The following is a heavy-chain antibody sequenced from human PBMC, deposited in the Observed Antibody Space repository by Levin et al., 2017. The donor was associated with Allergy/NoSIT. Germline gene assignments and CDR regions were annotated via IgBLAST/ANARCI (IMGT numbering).Heavy chain of an antibody. J-gene: IGHJ6*02. D-gene: IGHD1-1*01. CDR1: GGSVSSGSYY. CDR3: AREEKLERRGRASVTRYYGMDV. CDR2: IYYSGST. Sequence: SETLSLTCTVSGGSVSSGSYYWSWIRQPPGKGLEWIGYIYYSGSTNYNPSLKSRVTISVDTSKNQFSLKLSSVTAADTAVYYCAREEKLERRGRASVTRYYGMDVWGQGTTVTVSS. V-gene: IGHV4-61*01.